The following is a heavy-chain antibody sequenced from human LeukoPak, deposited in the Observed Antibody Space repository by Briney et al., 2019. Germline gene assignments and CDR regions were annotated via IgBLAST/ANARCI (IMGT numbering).Heavy chain of an antibody. CDR1: GFTFSSYS. Sequence: GGSLRLSCAASGFTFSSYSMNWVRQAPGKGLECVSAISSSSSSIYYADSVKGRFTISRDDAKNSLYLQMNSLRAEDTAVYYCARTATDTGEFDYWGQGTLVTVSS. CDR3: ARTATDTGEFDY. V-gene: IGHV3-21*01. CDR2: ISSSSSSI. D-gene: IGHD6-13*01. J-gene: IGHJ4*02.